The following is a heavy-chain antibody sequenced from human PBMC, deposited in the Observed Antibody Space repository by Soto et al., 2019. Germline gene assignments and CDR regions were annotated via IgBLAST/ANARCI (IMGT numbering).Heavy chain of an antibody. J-gene: IGHJ6*03. CDR1: GFTFSSYW. CDR3: AGHVDYVFWGGYPYYSYYNRDG. CDR2: IKQDGSEK. V-gene: IGHV3-7*01. D-gene: IGHD3-3*01. Sequence: HPGGSLRLSCAASGFTFSSYWMSWVRQAPGKGLEWVANIKQDGSEKYYVDSVKGRFTISRDNAKNSLYLQMNSLRAEDTAVYYCAGHVDYVFWGGYPYYSYYNRDGWDKGPRVTLPS.